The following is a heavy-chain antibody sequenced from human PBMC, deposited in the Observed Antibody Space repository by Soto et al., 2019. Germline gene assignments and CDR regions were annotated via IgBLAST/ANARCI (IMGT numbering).Heavy chain of an antibody. Sequence: QVHLVESGGGVVQPGTSLRLSCAASGFTFNTYNMHWVRQAPGKGPEWVAAIWYNGYHKRYADSVKGRFTVSRDNSKSALFLEMDSLRAEDTAVYYCARGHTAYGDSGNWFDPWGQGTMVTVS. V-gene: IGHV3-33*01. D-gene: IGHD4-17*01. CDR2: IWYNGYHK. CDR1: GFTFNTYN. CDR3: ARGHTAYGDSGNWFDP. J-gene: IGHJ5*02.